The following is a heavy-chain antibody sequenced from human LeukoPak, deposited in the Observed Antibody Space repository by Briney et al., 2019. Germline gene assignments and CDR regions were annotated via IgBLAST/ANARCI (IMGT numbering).Heavy chain of an antibody. CDR3: AKGSDFSYYDILTGYWKIGWFDY. Sequence: GGSLRLSCAASGFTFSTYAVNWVRQAPGKGLEWVSTISGSGDSTYYADSVKGRFTISRDNSKNTLYLQMNSLRAEDTAVYYCAKGSDFSYYDILTGYWKIGWFDYWGQGTLVTVSS. CDR2: ISGSGDST. V-gene: IGHV3-23*01. D-gene: IGHD3-9*01. CDR1: GFTFSTYA. J-gene: IGHJ4*02.